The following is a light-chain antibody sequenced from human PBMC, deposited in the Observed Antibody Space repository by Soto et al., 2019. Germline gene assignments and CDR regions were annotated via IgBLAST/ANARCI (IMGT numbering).Light chain of an antibody. CDR2: LGS. CDR3: VQALQTPPT. J-gene: IGKJ5*01. CDR1: QSLLHSNGYNY. Sequence: DIVMTQSPLSLPVTPGEPASISCRSSQSLLHSNGYNYLDWYLQKPGQCPQLLIYLGSNRASGVPGRFSGSGSGTDFTLIISRVEAEDVGVYYCVQALQTPPTFGQGTRLEIK. V-gene: IGKV2-28*01.